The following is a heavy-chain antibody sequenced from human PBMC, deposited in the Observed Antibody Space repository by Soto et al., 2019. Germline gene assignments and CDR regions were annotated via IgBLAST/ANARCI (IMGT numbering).Heavy chain of an antibody. Sequence: GGSLRLSCAASGFTFSSYAMSWVRQAPGKGLEWVSAISGSGGSTYYADSVKGRFTISRDNSKNTLYLQMNSLRAEDTAVYYCAKDLAVVGSASYYYYGMDVWGQGTTVTVSS. CDR3: AKDLAVVGSASYYYYGMDV. CDR1: GFTFSSYA. D-gene: IGHD6-19*01. CDR2: ISGSGGST. J-gene: IGHJ6*02. V-gene: IGHV3-23*01.